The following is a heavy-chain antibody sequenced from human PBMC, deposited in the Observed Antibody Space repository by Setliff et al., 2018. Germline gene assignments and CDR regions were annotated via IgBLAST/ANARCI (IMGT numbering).Heavy chain of an antibody. D-gene: IGHD5-12*01. CDR1: GFSSTYYE. CDR2: IRSTTNSYAT. J-gene: IGHJ6*03. V-gene: IGHV3-73*01. Sequence: GGSLRLSCAASGFSSTYYEIHWVRQAPGKGLEWVGRIRSTTNSYATASGASMRGRITMSRDDSKSTAFLQMNSLNAEDTAVYYCTRARDIAPTYYYMDVWGKGTTVTVS. CDR3: TRARDIAPTYYYMDV.